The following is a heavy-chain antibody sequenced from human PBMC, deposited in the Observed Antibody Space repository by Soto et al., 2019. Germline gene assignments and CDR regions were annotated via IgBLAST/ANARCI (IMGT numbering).Heavy chain of an antibody. J-gene: IGHJ4*02. Sequence: EVQLVESGGGLVQPGGSLRLSCAASGFTVSSNYMSWVRQAPGKGLEWVSVIYSGGSTYYADSVKGRFTISRDNSKNTLYLQMNSLRAEDTAVYYCAREGRIAAAVPQDYWGQGTLGTVSS. CDR1: GFTVSSNY. CDR2: IYSGGST. CDR3: AREGRIAAAVPQDY. V-gene: IGHV3-66*01. D-gene: IGHD6-13*01.